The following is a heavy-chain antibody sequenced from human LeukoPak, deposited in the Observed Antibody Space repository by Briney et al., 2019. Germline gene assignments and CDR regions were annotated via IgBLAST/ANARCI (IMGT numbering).Heavy chain of an antibody. CDR3: ARDRGMVAFDY. V-gene: IGHV3-21*01. Sequence: KPGGSLRLSCVASGFSFSSSDMNWVRQAPGKGLEWVSSISSAGYMNYADSVKGRFTISRDNAKNSVYLQMNSLRAEDTAVYYCARDRGMVAFDYWGQGTLVTVSS. CDR2: ISSAGYM. CDR1: GFSFSSSD. J-gene: IGHJ4*02. D-gene: IGHD2-15*01.